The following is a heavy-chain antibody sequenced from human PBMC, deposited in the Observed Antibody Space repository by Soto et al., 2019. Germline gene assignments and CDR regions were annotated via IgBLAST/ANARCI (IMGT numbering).Heavy chain of an antibody. Sequence: QVQLQQWGAGLLKPSETLSLTCAVYGGSFSGYYWSWIRQPPGKGLEWIGEINHSGSTNYNPSLNSRVTISVDTSKNQFALKLSSVTAADTAVYYCARGAAVTIFGLVLGWFDPWGQGTLVTVSS. CDR3: ARGAAVTIFGLVLGWFDP. J-gene: IGHJ5*02. V-gene: IGHV4-34*01. CDR1: GGSFSGYY. CDR2: INHSGST. D-gene: IGHD3-3*01.